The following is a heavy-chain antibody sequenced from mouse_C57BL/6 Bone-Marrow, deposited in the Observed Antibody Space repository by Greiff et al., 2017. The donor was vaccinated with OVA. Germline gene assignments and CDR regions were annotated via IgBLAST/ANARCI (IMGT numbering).Heavy chain of an antibody. Sequence: QVQLQQPGAELVRPGSSVKLSCKASGYTFTSYWMHWVKQRPIQGLEWIGNIDPSDSETHYNQKFKDKATLTVDKSSSTAYMQLSSLTSEDYAVYYCARFWGHWYFDVGGTGTAVTVTS. CDR3: ARFWGHWYFDV. J-gene: IGHJ1*03. V-gene: IGHV1-52*01. CDR2: IDPSDSET. CDR1: GYTFTSYW.